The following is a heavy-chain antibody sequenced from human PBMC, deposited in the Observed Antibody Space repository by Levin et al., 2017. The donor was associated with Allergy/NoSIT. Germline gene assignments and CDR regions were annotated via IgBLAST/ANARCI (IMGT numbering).Heavy chain of an antibody. J-gene: IGHJ4*02. Sequence: LRLSCAVSGGSISRGGYSWSWIRQPPGKGLQWIGYIYQSGSTYYNPSLRGRVSMSVDRSKTQFSLNLTSVTAADTATYYCVRDGSGYSPDYWGQGILVTVSS. D-gene: IGHD3-22*01. CDR2: IYQSGST. CDR1: GGSISRGGYS. V-gene: IGHV4-30-2*01. CDR3: VRDGSGYSPDY.